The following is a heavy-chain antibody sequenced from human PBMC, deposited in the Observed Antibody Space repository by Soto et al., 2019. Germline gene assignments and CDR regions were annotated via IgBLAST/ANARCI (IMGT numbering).Heavy chain of an antibody. J-gene: IGHJ6*02. CDR1: GYIFVNYG. Sequence: QVQLVQSGDEVRKPGSSVKVSCKASGYIFVNYGIAWVRQAPGQGLEWMGWISPYSGNTHYASKVQGRLTMTTDTSTSTTYLDLRSLTSEHKAVYYCAMVANYVTPTPQDVWGQGTTVTVSS. CDR2: ISPYSGNT. V-gene: IGHV1-18*01. CDR3: AMVANYVTPTPQDV. D-gene: IGHD3-16*01.